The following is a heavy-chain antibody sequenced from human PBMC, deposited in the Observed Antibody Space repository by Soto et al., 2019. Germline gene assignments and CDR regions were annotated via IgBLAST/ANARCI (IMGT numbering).Heavy chain of an antibody. V-gene: IGHV3-15*01. CDR1: GFTLSNAW. CDR3: TTAPYGILRVDC. Sequence: EVQLVESGGGLVKPGGSLRLSCAASGFTLSNAWMSWVRQAPGKGLEWGGRIKSKTDGGTTDYAAPVKGRFTISRDDSKNTLYLKMNSVKNVDTAVYYCTTAPYGILRVDCWGQGTLVTVA. D-gene: IGHD3-10*01. J-gene: IGHJ4*02. CDR2: IKSKTDGGTT.